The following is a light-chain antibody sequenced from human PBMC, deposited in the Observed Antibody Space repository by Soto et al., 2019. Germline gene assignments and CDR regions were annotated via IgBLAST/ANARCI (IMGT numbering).Light chain of an antibody. CDR2: KAS. Sequence: DIEMTQSPSSLSAYVGDRVTITCRASQSIGSYLNWYQQKPGEAPKLLIYKASTLKSGVPSRCSGGGAGTEFTLTISSLQADDFATYYCRLYTSYSGAFGQGTKVDIK. CDR3: RLYTSYSGA. V-gene: IGKV1-5*03. CDR1: QSIGSY. J-gene: IGKJ1*01.